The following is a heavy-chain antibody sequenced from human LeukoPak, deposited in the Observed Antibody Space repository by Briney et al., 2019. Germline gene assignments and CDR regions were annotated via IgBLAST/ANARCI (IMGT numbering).Heavy chain of an antibody. CDR1: GFTFSSYA. CDR2: ISGSGVST. V-gene: IGHV3-23*01. J-gene: IGHJ4*02. CDR3: AKEGATYYDFWSGYSYFDY. D-gene: IGHD3-3*01. Sequence: PGGSLRLSCAASGFTFSSYAMSWVRQAPGKGLEWVSISGSGVSTNYADSVKGRFTISRDNSKNTLYLQMNSLRAEDTAVYYCAKEGATYYDFWSGYSYFDYWGQGTLVTVSS.